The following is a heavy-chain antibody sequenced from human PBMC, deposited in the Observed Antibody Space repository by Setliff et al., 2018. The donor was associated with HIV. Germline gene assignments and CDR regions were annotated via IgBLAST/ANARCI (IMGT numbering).Heavy chain of an antibody. CDR1: GFTFSDYY. CDR3: ARDKGPPPVVHLDY. Sequence: PGGSLRLSCAASGFTFSDYYMSWIRQAPGKGLEWVSYISSSGSTIYCADSVKGRFTISRDNAKNSLYLQMNSLRAEDTAMYYCARDKGPPPVVHLDYWGQGTLVTVSS. CDR2: ISSSGSTI. V-gene: IGHV3-11*01. J-gene: IGHJ4*02. D-gene: IGHD3-10*02.